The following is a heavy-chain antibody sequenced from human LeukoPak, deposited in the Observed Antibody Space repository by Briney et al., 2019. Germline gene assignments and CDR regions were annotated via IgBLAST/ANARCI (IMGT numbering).Heavy chain of an antibody. CDR3: AKAGSDWSHVDY. CDR2: ISRSSNTI. Sequence: GGSLRLSCAASGFTFSDYYMSWIRQAPGKGLEWVSYISRSSNTIYCADSVEGRFTISRDNAKNSLYLQMNSLRAEDTAVYYCAKAGSDWSHVDYWGQGTLVTVSS. CDR1: GFTFSDYY. D-gene: IGHD6-19*01. V-gene: IGHV3-11*04. J-gene: IGHJ4*02.